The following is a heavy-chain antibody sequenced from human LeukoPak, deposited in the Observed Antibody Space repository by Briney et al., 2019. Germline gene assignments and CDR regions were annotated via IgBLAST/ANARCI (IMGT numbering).Heavy chain of an antibody. CDR3: AKDHGPPGADYFDY. V-gene: IGHV3-15*01. Sequence: PGGSLRLSCAASGFTFSSTWMTWVRQGPGRGLEWVGRIKSKNNGETTDYAAPVKGRFSISRDNSKNTLYLQMNSLRAEDTAVYYCAKDHGPPGADYFDYWGQGTLVTVSS. D-gene: IGHD6-19*01. J-gene: IGHJ4*02. CDR1: GFTFSSTW. CDR2: IKSKNNGETT.